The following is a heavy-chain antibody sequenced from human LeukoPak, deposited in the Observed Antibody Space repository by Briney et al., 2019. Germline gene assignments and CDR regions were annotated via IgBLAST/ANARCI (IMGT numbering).Heavy chain of an antibody. J-gene: IGHJ6*03. V-gene: IGHV3-20*04. CDR3: ARGGITIFGVVSYMDV. D-gene: IGHD3-3*01. CDR2: INWNGGST. Sequence: GGSLRLSCAASGFTFDDYGMSWVRQAPGKGLEWVSGINWNGGSTGYADPVKGRFTISRDNAKNSLYLQMNSLRAEDTALYYCARGGITIFGVVSYMDVWGKGTTVTVSS. CDR1: GFTFDDYG.